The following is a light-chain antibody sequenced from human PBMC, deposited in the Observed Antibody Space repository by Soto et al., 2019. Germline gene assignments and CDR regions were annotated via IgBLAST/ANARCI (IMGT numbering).Light chain of an antibody. CDR1: QRVSSN. CDR2: DAS. Sequence: EIVLTQSPATLSLSPGERATLSCRASQRVSSNLAWYQQKPGQAPRLLIYDASNRATGIPARFSGSGSGTDFTLTISSLEPEDFAVYYCQQRSSWPLTFGQGTRLEIK. J-gene: IGKJ5*01. CDR3: QQRSSWPLT. V-gene: IGKV3-11*01.